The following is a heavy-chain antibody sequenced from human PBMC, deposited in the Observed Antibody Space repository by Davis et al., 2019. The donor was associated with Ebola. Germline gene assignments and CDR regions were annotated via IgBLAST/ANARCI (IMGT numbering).Heavy chain of an antibody. CDR2: ISIYSGGS. V-gene: IGHV1-18*04. D-gene: IGHD6-13*01. CDR1: GYTFTNYG. CDR3: ATSSAYTSNWFASS. J-gene: IGHJ5*02. Sequence: ASVKVSCKASGYTFTNYGINWLRQAPGQGLEWMGWISIYSGGSKFAQNLQGRITLTMDTSTTTVYMELRSLTSDDTAVYYCATSSAYTSNWFASSWGQGTLVSVSS.